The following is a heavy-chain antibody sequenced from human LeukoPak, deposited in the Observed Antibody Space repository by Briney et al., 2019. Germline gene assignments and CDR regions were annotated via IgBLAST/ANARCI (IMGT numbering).Heavy chain of an antibody. CDR1: GFTFSSYA. CDR3: AKPPGITMIVVVMYWYFDL. CDR2: ISGSGGST. J-gene: IGHJ2*01. V-gene: IGHV3-23*01. Sequence: GGSLRISCAASGFTFSSYAMSWVRQAPGKGLEWVSAISGSGGSTYYADSVKGRFTISRDNSKNTLYLQMNSLRAEDTAVYYCAKPPGITMIVVVMYWYFDLWGRGTLVTVSS. D-gene: IGHD3-22*01.